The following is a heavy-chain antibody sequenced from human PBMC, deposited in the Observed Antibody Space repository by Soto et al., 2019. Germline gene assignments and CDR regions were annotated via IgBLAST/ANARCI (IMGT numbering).Heavy chain of an antibody. D-gene: IGHD2-15*01. J-gene: IGHJ3*02. CDR3: AKRVCGGSCRSYAFDI. Sequence: EVQLLESGGGLVQPGGSLRLSCAASGFTFSNYAMTWVRQTPGKGLEWVSPISPRGDSTYYADSVKGRFTISRDNSKNMLYLQMNSLRAEDTAIYYSAKRVCGGSCRSYAFDIWGQGTIVTVSS. CDR1: GFTFSNYA. V-gene: IGHV3-23*01. CDR2: ISPRGDST.